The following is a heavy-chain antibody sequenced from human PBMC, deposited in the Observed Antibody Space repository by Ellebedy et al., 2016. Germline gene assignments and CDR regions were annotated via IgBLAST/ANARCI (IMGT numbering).Heavy chain of an antibody. J-gene: IGHJ4*02. V-gene: IGHV3-73*01. CDR1: GFTFSGSA. D-gene: IGHD5-18*01. CDR3: TTENYGNSHGFQFDY. CDR2: IRSKANSYAT. Sequence: GGSLRLXXAASGFTFSGSAMHWVRQASGKGLEWVGRIRSKANSYATAYAASVKGRFTISRDDSKNTLYLQMNSLKTEDTALYYCTTENYGNSHGFQFDYWGQGTLVTVSS.